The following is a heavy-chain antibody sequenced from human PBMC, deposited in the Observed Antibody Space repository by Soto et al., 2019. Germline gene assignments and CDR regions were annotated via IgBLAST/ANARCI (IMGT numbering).Heavy chain of an antibody. J-gene: IGHJ5*02. Sequence: EVQLVESGGGLVKPGGSLRLSCAASGFTFSSYSMNWVRQAPGKGLEWVSSISSSSSYIYYADSVKGRFTISRDNAKNSLYLQMNRLRAEDTAVYYCARDLYYYAHWCDPWGQGTLVTVSS. D-gene: IGHD3-10*01. CDR1: GFTFSSYS. CDR2: ISSSSSYI. CDR3: ARDLYYYAHWCDP. V-gene: IGHV3-21*01.